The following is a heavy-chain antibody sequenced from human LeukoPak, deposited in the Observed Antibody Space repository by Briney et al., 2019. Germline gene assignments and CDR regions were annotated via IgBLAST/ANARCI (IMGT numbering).Heavy chain of an antibody. CDR1: GGSISSSSYY. V-gene: IGHV4-39*07. Sequence: SETLSLTCTVSGGSISSSSYYWGWIRQPPGKGLDWIGSIYYRGSTYYNPSLKSLVTISVDTSKNQFSLKLSSVTAADTAVYYCGREFDSSGYYLYAIDYWGQGTLVTVSS. D-gene: IGHD3-22*01. CDR3: GREFDSSGYYLYAIDY. CDR2: IYYRGST. J-gene: IGHJ4*02.